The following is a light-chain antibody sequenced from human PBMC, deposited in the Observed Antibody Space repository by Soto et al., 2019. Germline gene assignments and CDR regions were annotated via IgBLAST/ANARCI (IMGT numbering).Light chain of an antibody. J-gene: IGKJ3*01. CDR3: QQYGSSPFT. CDR2: GAS. CDR1: QSVSGSC. Sequence: EIVLTQSPGTLYLSPGERATLSCRASQSVSGSCLAWYQQKPGHAPRLLTYGASSRATGIPDRFSGSGSGTDFTLTISRLEPEDFAVYYCQQYGSSPFTCGPGTKVDIK. V-gene: IGKV3-20*01.